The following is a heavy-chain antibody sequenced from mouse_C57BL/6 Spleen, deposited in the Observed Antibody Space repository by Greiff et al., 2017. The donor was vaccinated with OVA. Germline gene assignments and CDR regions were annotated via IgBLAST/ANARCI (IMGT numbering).Heavy chain of an antibody. Sequence: QVQLQQPGAELVRPGSSVKLSCKASGYTFTSYWMHWVKQRPIQGLEWIGNIDPSDSEPHYNQKFKDKATLTVDKSSSTAYMQLSSLTSEDSAVYYCARRHYGSSYFDYWGQGTTLTVSS. CDR1: GYTFTSYW. CDR2: IDPSDSEP. V-gene: IGHV1-52*01. D-gene: IGHD1-1*01. CDR3: ARRHYGSSYFDY. J-gene: IGHJ2*01.